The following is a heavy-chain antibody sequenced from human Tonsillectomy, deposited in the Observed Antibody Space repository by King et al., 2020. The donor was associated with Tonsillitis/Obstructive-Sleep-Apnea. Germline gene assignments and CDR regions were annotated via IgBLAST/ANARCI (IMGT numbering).Heavy chain of an antibody. CDR1: AFTFSSNA. J-gene: IGHJ4*02. D-gene: IGHD2-2*01. CDR2: ISSDGSNK. Sequence: VQLVESGGGVVQPGRSLRLSCAASAFTFSSNAMYWVRQAPGKGLEWVALISSDGSNKYYADSVKGRFTISRDNSKNTLYLQMNSLRAEDTAVYYCARCAAQAYCSSTSCLNLDYWGQGTLVTVSS. CDR3: ARCAAQAYCSSTSCLNLDY. V-gene: IGHV3-30*04.